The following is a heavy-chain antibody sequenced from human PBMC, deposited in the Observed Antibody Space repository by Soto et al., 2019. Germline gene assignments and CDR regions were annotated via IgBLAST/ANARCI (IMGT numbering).Heavy chain of an antibody. D-gene: IGHD1-26*01. CDR1: GGSISSSSYY. J-gene: IGHJ6*02. V-gene: IGHV4-39*01. CDR3: AREDYGIVGATTHYYYYYGMDV. Sequence: SETLSLTCTVSGGSISSSSYYWGWIRQPPGKGLEWIGSIYYSGSTYYNPSLKSRVTISVDTSKNQFSLKLSSVTAADAAVYYCAREDYGIVGATTHYYYYYGMDVWGQGTTITVSS. CDR2: IYYSGST.